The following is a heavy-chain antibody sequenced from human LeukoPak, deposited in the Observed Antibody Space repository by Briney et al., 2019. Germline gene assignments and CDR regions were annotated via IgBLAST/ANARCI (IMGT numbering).Heavy chain of an antibody. J-gene: IGHJ4*02. V-gene: IGHV4-4*07. CDR2: IYTSGSA. CDR1: RASISPYY. D-gene: IGHD4-11*01. Sequence: SETLSLTCTVSRASISPYYWSWIRQPAGKGLEWIGHIYTSGSANYNPSLKSRVTILVDTSKNQFSLKLSSVTAADTAVYYCARQKPSTFRQYGRGRPLDSWGQGTLVTVSS. CDR3: ARQKPSTFRQYGRGRPLDS.